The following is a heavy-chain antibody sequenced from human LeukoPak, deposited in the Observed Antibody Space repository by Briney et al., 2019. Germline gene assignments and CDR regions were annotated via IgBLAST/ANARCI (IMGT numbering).Heavy chain of an antibody. Sequence: KPSETLSLTCTVSGGSISSYYWSWIRQPPGKGLEWIGYIYYSGSTNYNPSLKSRVTISVDTSKNQFSLKLSSVTAADTAVYYCARDRGGINASPSYGMDVWGQGTTVTVSS. CDR3: ARDRGGINASPSYGMDV. D-gene: IGHD3-10*01. V-gene: IGHV4-59*01. CDR2: IYYSGST. CDR1: GGSISSYY. J-gene: IGHJ6*02.